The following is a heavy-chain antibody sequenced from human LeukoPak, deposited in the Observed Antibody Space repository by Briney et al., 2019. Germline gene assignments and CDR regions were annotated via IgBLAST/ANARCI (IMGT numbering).Heavy chain of an antibody. CDR1: GFTFSSYA. Sequence: GGSLRLSCAASGFTFSSYAMSWVRQAPGKGLEWVSAISGSGGSTYYADSVKGRFTISRDNSKNTLYLRMNSLRAEDTAVYYCAKDLKGYSYGYGAFDIWGQGTMVTVSS. J-gene: IGHJ3*02. CDR3: AKDLKGYSYGYGAFDI. CDR2: ISGSGGST. D-gene: IGHD5-18*01. V-gene: IGHV3-23*01.